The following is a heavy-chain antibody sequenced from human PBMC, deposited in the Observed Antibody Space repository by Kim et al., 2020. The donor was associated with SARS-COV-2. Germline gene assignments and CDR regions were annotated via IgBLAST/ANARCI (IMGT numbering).Heavy chain of an antibody. V-gene: IGHV3-49*02. D-gene: IGHD3-10*01. Sequence: YAASVKGRFTISRDDSKSIAYLQMNSLKTEDTAVYYCTRVSYYGSGSYNYWGQGTLVTVSS. CDR3: TRVSYYGSGSYNY. J-gene: IGHJ4*02.